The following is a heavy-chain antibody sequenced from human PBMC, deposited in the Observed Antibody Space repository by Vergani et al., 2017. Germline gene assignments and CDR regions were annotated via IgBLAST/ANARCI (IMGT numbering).Heavy chain of an antibody. J-gene: IGHJ4*02. Sequence: QLQLQESGPGLVKPSETLSLTCTVSGGSFSNSGYYWGWLRPPPGKGLEWIGSIYYSGSTYYNPSLESRLTISVDTSKNQFSLKLSSVTAADTAVYFCASRLSYDSSGYDWGQGTLVTVSS. CDR1: GGSFSNSGYY. CDR3: ASRLSYDSSGYD. V-gene: IGHV4-39*01. D-gene: IGHD3-22*01. CDR2: IYYSGST.